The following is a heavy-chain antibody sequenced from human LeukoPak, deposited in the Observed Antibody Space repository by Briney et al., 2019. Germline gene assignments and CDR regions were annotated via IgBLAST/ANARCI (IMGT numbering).Heavy chain of an antibody. CDR3: AKDQGYSVYDIYF. CDR2: MRSGDGDT. J-gene: IGHJ4*02. CDR1: EFTFSNYA. D-gene: IGHD5/OR15-5a*01. V-gene: IGHV3-23*01. Sequence: PGGSLRLSCVASEFTFSNYAMSWVRQAPGKGLEWVAVMRSGDGDTTYADSVRGRFTISRDNSKNRLDLQMNSLRGEDTALYYCAKDQGYSVYDIYFWGQGTLVTVSS.